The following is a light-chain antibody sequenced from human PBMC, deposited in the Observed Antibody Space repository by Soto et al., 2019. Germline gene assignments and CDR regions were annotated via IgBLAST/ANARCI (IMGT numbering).Light chain of an antibody. CDR1: SSDVGGYNY. J-gene: IGLJ1*01. V-gene: IGLV2-11*01. Sequence: QSALTQPRSVSGSPGQSVTISCTGTSSDVGGYNYVSWYQHHPGKAPKLMIYDVSKRPSGVPDRFSGSKSGNTASLTISGFQAEDEADYYCCSYAGSYSYVFGTGTKLTVL. CDR3: CSYAGSYSYV. CDR2: DVS.